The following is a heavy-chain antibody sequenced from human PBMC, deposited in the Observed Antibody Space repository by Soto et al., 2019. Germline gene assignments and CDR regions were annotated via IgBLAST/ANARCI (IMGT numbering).Heavy chain of an antibody. D-gene: IGHD3-3*01. Sequence: PSETLSLTCAVYGGSFSGYYWSWIRQPPGKGLEWIGEINHSGSTNYNPSLKSRVTISVDTSKNQFSLKLSSVTAADTAVYYCACVRFLAYYYYYLDVWGKGTTVTVSS. CDR3: ACVRFLAYYYYYLDV. V-gene: IGHV4-34*01. CDR1: GGSFSGYY. J-gene: IGHJ6*03. CDR2: INHSGST.